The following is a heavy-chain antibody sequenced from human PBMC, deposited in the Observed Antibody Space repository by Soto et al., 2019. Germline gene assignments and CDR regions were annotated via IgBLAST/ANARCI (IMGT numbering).Heavy chain of an antibody. CDR3: ARDVLRHSGGIDY. D-gene: IGHD3-16*01. J-gene: IGHJ4*02. CDR1: GGTFSSYS. Sequence: QVQLVQSGAEVQKPGSSVKVSCKASGGTFSSYSINWVRQAPGQGLEWMGEIIHIFGTANYAQKFQGRVTITADESTRTAYMELSSLRSEDTAVYYCARDVLRHSGGIDYWGQGTLVTVSS. CDR2: IIHIFGTA. V-gene: IGHV1-69*01.